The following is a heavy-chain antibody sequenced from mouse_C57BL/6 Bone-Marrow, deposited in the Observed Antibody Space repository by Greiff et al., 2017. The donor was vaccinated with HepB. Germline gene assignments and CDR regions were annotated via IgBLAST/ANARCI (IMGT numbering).Heavy chain of an antibody. CDR2: ISSGSSTI. Sequence: EVMLVESGGGLVKPGGSLKLSCAASGFTFSDYGMHWVRQAPEKGLEWVAYISSGSSTIYYADTVKGRFTISRDNAKNTLFLQMTGLRSEDTAMYYCARSWFAYWGQVTLVTVSA. CDR1: GFTFSDYG. J-gene: IGHJ3*01. V-gene: IGHV5-17*01. CDR3: ARSWFAY.